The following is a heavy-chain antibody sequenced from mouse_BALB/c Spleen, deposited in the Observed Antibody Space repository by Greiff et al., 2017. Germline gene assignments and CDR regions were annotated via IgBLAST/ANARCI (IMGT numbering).Heavy chain of an antibody. CDR1: GYSITSAYA. CDR3: ARWGYLDY. Sequence: EVKLVESGPGLVKPSQSLSLTCTVTGYSITSAYAWNWIRQFPGNKLEWMGYISYSGSTSYNPSLKSRISITRDTSKNQFFLQLNSVTTEDTATYYCARWGYLDYWGQGTTLTVSA. CDR2: ISYSGST. J-gene: IGHJ2*01. V-gene: IGHV3-2*02.